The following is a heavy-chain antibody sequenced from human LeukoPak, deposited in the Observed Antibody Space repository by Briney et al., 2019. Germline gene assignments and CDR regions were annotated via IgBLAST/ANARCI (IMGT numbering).Heavy chain of an antibody. J-gene: IGHJ4*02. CDR3: ATSFTYTTGRPFDY. D-gene: IGHD6-19*01. Sequence: SSETLSLTCNVSGAPTSSYYWSWIRQAPGKGLEWIGYFYHRGETKYNPSLMSRVTISVDTSKNLFSLRLASVTAADTAVYYCATSFTYTTGRPFDYWGRGTLLIVSS. CDR1: GAPTSSYY. V-gene: IGHV4-59*01. CDR2: FYHRGET.